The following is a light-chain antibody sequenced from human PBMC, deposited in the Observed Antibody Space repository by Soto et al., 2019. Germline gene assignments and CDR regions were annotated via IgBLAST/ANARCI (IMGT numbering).Light chain of an antibody. CDR3: QQLNGWPRT. J-gene: IGKJ1*01. CDR2: GAS. Sequence: EIVMTQSPVTLSVSPGEGATLFCRASQSVSSKLAWYQRKPGQAPRLLIFGASTRATGVPARFSGSGSGTEFTLTISSLQSEDYAVYYCQQLNGWPRTFGQGTKVEIK. CDR1: QSVSSK. V-gene: IGKV3-15*01.